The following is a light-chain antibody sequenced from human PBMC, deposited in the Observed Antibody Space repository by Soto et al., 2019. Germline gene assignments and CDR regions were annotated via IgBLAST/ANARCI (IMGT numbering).Light chain of an antibody. CDR3: AVWDDSLNGSVA. CDR1: SSNIGSNF. Sequence: QAVVTQAPSASGTPGQRVTISCSGSSSNIGSNFVYWYQKFPGTAPKVLIYRNDQRPSGVPDRLSGSKSGTSASLAISGLRSEDEADYYCAVWDDSLNGSVAFGGGTKLTVL. V-gene: IGLV1-47*01. CDR2: RND. J-gene: IGLJ2*01.